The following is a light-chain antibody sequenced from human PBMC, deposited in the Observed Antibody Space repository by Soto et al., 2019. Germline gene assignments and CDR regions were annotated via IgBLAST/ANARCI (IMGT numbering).Light chain of an antibody. J-gene: IGKJ1*01. CDR1: QSXSNTFSY. Sequence: EIVLTQSPGTLSLSPXXXXXXXXXASQSXSNTFSYLAWYQQKPGQAPRLLIYGASSRATGIPDRFSGSGSGTDFTLTISRLEPEDFAVYYCQQYGSTPRTFGQGTKVEIK. CDR2: GAS. CDR3: QQYGSTPRT. V-gene: IGKV3-20*01.